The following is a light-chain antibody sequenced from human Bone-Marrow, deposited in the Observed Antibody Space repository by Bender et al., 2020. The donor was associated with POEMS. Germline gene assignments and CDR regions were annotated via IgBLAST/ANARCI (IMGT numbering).Light chain of an antibody. CDR3: YSVAENKWL. CDR1: NLGDKY. V-gene: IGLV3-1*01. J-gene: IGLJ3*02. CDR2: QDS. Sequence: SYDLTQPPSVSVSPGQTASITCSGNNLGDKYVSWYQQKPGQSPVLVIYQDSKRPSGIPERFSGSNSGNTATLTISGTQAMDEADYFCYSVAENKWLFGGGTKLTVL.